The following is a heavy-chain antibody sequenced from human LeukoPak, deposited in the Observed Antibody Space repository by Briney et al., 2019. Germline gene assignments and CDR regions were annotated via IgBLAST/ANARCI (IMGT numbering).Heavy chain of an antibody. Sequence: GGSLRLSCAASGFTFDDYAMHWVRQAPGKGLEWVSLISGDGGSTYYADSVKGRFTISRDNSKNSLYLQMNSLRTEDTALYYCVRIPNSANFPNWFDPWGQGTLVIVSS. J-gene: IGHJ5*02. V-gene: IGHV3-43*02. CDR1: GFTFDDYA. CDR2: ISGDGGST. D-gene: IGHD4/OR15-4a*01. CDR3: VRIPNSANFPNWFDP.